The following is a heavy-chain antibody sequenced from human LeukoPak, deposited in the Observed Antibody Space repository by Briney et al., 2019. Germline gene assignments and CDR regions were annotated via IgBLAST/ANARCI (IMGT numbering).Heavy chain of an antibody. D-gene: IGHD6-13*01. CDR1: GGTFSSYA. J-gene: IGHJ4*02. CDR3: ARTSGGFSSWYGSFDY. Sequence: SVKVSCKASGGTFSSYAISWVRQAPGQGLEWMGRIIPILGIANYAQKFQGRVTITVDKSTSTAYMELSSLRSEDTAVYYCARTSGGFSSWYGSFDYWGQGTLVTVSS. CDR2: IIPILGIA. V-gene: IGHV1-69*04.